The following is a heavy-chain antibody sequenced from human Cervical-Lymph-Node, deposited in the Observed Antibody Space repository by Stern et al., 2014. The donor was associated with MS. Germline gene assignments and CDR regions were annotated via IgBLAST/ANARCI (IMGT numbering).Heavy chain of an antibody. CDR2: ISYDGSNK. CDR3: AKGSRYSSSWYYFDY. D-gene: IGHD6-13*01. J-gene: IGHJ4*02. Sequence: VQLVESGGGVVQPGRSLRLSCAASGFTFSSYGMHWVRQAPGKGLEWVAVISYDGSNKYYADSVKGRFTISRDNSKNTLYLQMNSLRAEDTAVYYCAKGSRYSSSWYYFDYWGQGTLVTVSS. V-gene: IGHV3-30*18. CDR1: GFTFSSYG.